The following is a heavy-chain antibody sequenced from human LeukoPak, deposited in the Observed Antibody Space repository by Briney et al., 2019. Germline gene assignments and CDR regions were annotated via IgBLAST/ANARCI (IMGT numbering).Heavy chain of an antibody. J-gene: IGHJ4*02. CDR3: ARRVAVAGRNHFDD. CDR1: RGSIFTTSYY. Sequence: SGTLSLTCTVARGSIFTTSYYWDWIRQSPGKGLEWIESIYYSGSAYHSPSLKSRLTVSVDASKNQFSLRLTSVTAADTAVYYCARRVAVAGRNHFDDWGQGTLVTVSS. CDR2: IYYSGSA. D-gene: IGHD6-19*01. V-gene: IGHV4-39*01.